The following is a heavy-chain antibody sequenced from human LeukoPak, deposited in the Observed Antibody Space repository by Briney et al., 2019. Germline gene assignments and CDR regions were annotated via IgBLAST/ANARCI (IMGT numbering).Heavy chain of an antibody. CDR2: IIPILGIA. V-gene: IGHV1-69*04. D-gene: IGHD6-13*01. CDR1: GGTFSSYA. J-gene: IGHJ4*02. Sequence: SVTVSCKASGGTFSSYAISWVRQAPGQGLEWMGRIIPILGIANYAQKFQGRVTITADKSTSTAYMELSSLRSEDTAVYYCARKSSSWYGYFDYWGQGTLVTVSS. CDR3: ARKSSSWYGYFDY.